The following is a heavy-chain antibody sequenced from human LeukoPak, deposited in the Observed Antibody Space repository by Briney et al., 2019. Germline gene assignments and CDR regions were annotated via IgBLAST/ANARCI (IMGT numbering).Heavy chain of an antibody. Sequence: SGGSLRLSCAASGFTFSSYSMNWVRQAPGKGLEWVSSISSGSSYKYYADSVKGRFTISRDNAKNSLYLQMNSLRAEDTALYFCASFTVVVASDIWGQGTMVTVSS. D-gene: IGHD2-21*01. V-gene: IGHV3-21*01. CDR1: GFTFSSYS. CDR2: ISSGSSYK. CDR3: ASFTVVVASDI. J-gene: IGHJ3*02.